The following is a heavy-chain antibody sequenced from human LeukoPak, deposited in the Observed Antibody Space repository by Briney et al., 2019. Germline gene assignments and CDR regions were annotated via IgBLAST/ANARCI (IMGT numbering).Heavy chain of an antibody. J-gene: IGHJ4*02. CDR1: GGSISSSSYY. CDR3: ARGPRAFITMIVVVHFDY. Sequence: SETLSLTCTVSGGSISSSSYYWGWIRQPPGKGLEWIGSIYYSGSTYYNPSLKSRVTISVDTSKNQFSLKLSSVTAADTAVYYCARGPRAFITMIVVVHFDYWGQGTLVTVSS. D-gene: IGHD3-22*01. V-gene: IGHV4-39*07. CDR2: IYYSGST.